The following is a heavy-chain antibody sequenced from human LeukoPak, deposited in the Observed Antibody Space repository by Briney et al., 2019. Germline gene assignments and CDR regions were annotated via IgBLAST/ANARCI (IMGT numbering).Heavy chain of an antibody. V-gene: IGHV3-30*04. CDR1: GFTFSSYA. J-gene: IGHJ5*02. Sequence: GSLRLSCAASGFTFSSYAMHWVRQAPGKGLEWVAVISYDGSNKYYADSVKGRFTISRDNSKNTLYLQMNSLRAEDTAVYYCARGAPDIVVVVARPNWFDPWGQGTLVTVSS. D-gene: IGHD2-15*01. CDR2: ISYDGSNK. CDR3: ARGAPDIVVVVARPNWFDP.